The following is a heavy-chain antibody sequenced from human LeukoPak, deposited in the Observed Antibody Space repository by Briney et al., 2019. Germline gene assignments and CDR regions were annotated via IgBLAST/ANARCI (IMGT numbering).Heavy chain of an antibody. Sequence: ASLKVCCKPAVYTFTRYAIHWVRQAPGQRREWMGWMNAGNGNTKYTQKFQGKVTITRDTSASTAYMELRSLRSDDTAVYSCERGGGYCRSTSCYTGIIRGWFDPWGQGTLVTVSS. V-gene: IGHV1-3*01. D-gene: IGHD2-2*02. CDR3: ERGGGYCRSTSCYTGIIRGWFDP. J-gene: IGHJ5*02. CDR1: VYTFTRYA. CDR2: MNAGNGNT.